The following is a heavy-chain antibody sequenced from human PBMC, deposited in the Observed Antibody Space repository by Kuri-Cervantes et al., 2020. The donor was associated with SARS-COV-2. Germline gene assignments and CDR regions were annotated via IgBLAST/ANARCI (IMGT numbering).Heavy chain of an antibody. D-gene: IGHD3/OR15-3a*01. CDR3: STLPYNFWTGYRMEGYYYFGFDV. J-gene: IGHJ6*02. CDR1: GQAIGNCRHH. V-gene: IGHV4-39*01. Sequence: GSLRLSWTVSGQAIGNCRHHWAWIRQPPGKGLEWVGSCDYSATSYYNPSLKSRVTMSVDRSRNQFSLSLNSVTAADTAVYYCSTLPYNFWTGYRMEGYYYFGFDVWGQGTTVTVSS. CDR2: CDYSATS.